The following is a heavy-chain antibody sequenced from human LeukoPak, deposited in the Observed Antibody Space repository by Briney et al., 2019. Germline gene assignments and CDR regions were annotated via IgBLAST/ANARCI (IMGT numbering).Heavy chain of an antibody. CDR2: IYHSGST. CDR1: GYSISSGYY. D-gene: IGHD4-17*01. J-gene: IGHJ4*02. Sequence: SDTLSLTCTVSGYSISSGYYWGWIRQPPGKGLEWIGSIYHSGSTYYNPSLKSRVTISVDTAKNQFSLKLSSVTAADTAVYYCARERAVTTYYYFDYWGQGTLVTVSS. CDR3: ARERAVTTYYYFDY. V-gene: IGHV4-38-2*02.